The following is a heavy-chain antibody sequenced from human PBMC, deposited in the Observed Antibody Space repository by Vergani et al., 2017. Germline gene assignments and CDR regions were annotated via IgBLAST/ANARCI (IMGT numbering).Heavy chain of an antibody. V-gene: IGHV3-23*01. CDR2: ISGSGGST. CDR3: ARAFRGDIVVVPAADAFDI. D-gene: IGHD2-2*01. CDR1: GFTFSSYA. Sequence: EVQLLESGGGLVQPRGSLRLSCAASGFTFSSYAMSWVRQAPGKGLEWVSAISGSGGSTYYADSVKGRFTISRDNSKNTLYLQMNSLRAEDTAVYYCARAFRGDIVVVPAADAFDIWGQGTMVTVSS. J-gene: IGHJ3*02.